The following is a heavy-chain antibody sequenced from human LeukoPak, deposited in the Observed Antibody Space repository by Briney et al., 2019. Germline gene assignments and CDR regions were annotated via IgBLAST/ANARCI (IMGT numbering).Heavy chain of an antibody. J-gene: IGHJ1*01. CDR3: AKNYYYFDSSGISQH. CDR2: ISYDGSKK. D-gene: IGHD3-22*01. CDR1: GFTFSSYD. Sequence: PGRSLRLSCAASGFTFSSYDMHWVRQAPGKGLEWVAIISYDGSKKYYADSVKGRFTISRDNSKNTLYLQMNSLRAEDTAVFYCAKNYYYFDSSGISQHWGRGTLVTVSS. V-gene: IGHV3-30*18.